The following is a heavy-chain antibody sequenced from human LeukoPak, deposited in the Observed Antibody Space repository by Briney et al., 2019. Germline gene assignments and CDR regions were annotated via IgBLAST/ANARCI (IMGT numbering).Heavy chain of an antibody. V-gene: IGHV4-61*02. CDR1: GGSISSGSYY. J-gene: IGHJ4*02. CDR2: IYTSGST. D-gene: IGHD2-21*02. CDR3: ARVDRVTAIDY. Sequence: SQTLSLTCTVSGGSISSGSYYWSWIRQPAGKGLEWIGRIYTSGSTNYNPSLKSRVTISVDTSKNQFSLKLSSVTAADTAVYYCARVDRVTAIDYWGQGTLVTVSS.